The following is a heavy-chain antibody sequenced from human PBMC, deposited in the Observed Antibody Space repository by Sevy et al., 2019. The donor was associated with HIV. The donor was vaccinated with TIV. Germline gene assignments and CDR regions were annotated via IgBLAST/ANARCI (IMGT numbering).Heavy chain of an antibody. CDR1: GFTFSSYG. J-gene: IGHJ4*02. CDR3: AKDLGARGELLPDY. D-gene: IGHD1-26*01. V-gene: IGHV3-30*18. Sequence: GGSLRLSCAASGFTFSSYGMHWVRQAPGKGLEWVAVISYDGSNKYYADSVKGRFTISRDNSKNTLYLQMNSLRAEDTAVYYCAKDLGARGELLPDYWGQGTLVTVSS. CDR2: ISYDGSNK.